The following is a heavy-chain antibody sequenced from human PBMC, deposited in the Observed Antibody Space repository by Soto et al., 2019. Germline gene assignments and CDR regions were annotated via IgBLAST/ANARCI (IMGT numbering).Heavy chain of an antibody. Sequence: SETLSLTCAVFDDSITGSNCWSWIRQPPGEGLEWIGHIFDSGTTYTNPSLRSQVAISLDTSKNHFSLTLSSVTAADTAVYYCARGPSGDKVHYWGQGALVTVSS. CDR2: IFDSGTT. CDR1: DDSITGSNC. CDR3: ARGPSGDKVHY. D-gene: IGHD7-27*01. J-gene: IGHJ4*02. V-gene: IGHV4-30-4*01.